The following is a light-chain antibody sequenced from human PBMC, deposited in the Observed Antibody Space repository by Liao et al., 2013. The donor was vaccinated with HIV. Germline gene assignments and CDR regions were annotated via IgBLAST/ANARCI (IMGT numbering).Light chain of an antibody. CDR2: EDK. J-gene: IGLJ2*01. Sequence: SYELTQPPSVSVSPGQTASITCSGDKLGDKYACWYQQKPGQSPVLVIYEDKKRPPGIPERFSGSNSGNTATLTISRVEAGDEAHYYCQVWDSSSDHMVFGGGTKLTVL. V-gene: IGLV3-1*01. CDR3: QVWDSSSDHMV. CDR1: KLGDKY.